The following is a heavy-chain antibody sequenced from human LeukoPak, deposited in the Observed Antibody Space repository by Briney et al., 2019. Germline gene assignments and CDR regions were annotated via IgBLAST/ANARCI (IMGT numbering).Heavy chain of an antibody. CDR1: GYTFTGYY. Sequence: ASVKVSCKASGYTFTGYYMHWVRQAPGQGLEWMGWINPNSGGTNYAQKFQGRVTMTRDTSTSTAYMELRSLRSDDTAVYYCARGVGATISYYHYYIDVWGKGTTVTVSS. CDR2: INPNSGGT. D-gene: IGHD1-26*01. J-gene: IGHJ6*03. V-gene: IGHV1-2*02. CDR3: ARGVGATISYYHYYIDV.